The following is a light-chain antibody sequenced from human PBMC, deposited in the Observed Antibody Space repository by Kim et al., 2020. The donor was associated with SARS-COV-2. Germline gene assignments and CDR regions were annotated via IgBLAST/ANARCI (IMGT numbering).Light chain of an antibody. CDR2: GAS. V-gene: IGKV3-20*01. Sequence: SPGDRASRSCRASHSVSSSYLAWYQQKPGQAPRLLIYGASSRATGIPDRFSGSGSRTDFTLTISRLEPEDVAVYYCQQYGSSPLTFGGGTKVEIK. CDR1: HSVSSSY. J-gene: IGKJ4*01. CDR3: QQYGSSPLT.